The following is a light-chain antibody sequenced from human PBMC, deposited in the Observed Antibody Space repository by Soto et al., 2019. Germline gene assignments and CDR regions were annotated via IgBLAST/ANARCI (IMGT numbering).Light chain of an antibody. Sequence: AIHMTQSPSSLSASVGDRAAITCRASQGIRTDLGWYQQKPGKAPELLISGASSLQSGVSPRFSGRGSGTDFTLTISSLQPEDCATYYCLHDYNYPLTFGQGTKVDIK. CDR2: GAS. V-gene: IGKV1-6*01. CDR1: QGIRTD. J-gene: IGKJ1*01. CDR3: LHDYNYPLT.